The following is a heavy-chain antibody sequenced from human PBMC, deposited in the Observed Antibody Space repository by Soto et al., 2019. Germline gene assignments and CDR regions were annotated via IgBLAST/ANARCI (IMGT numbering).Heavy chain of an antibody. CDR1: GFTFDDYA. V-gene: IGHV3-9*01. CDR2: ISWNSGTI. J-gene: IGHJ6*02. D-gene: IGHD2-21*01. CDR3: AKDNGPDIVGGQYGMDV. Sequence: EVQLVESGGGLVQPGRSLRISCVVFGFTFDDYAMHWVRQAPGKGLEWVSGISWNSGTIGYADSVKGRFTISRDNAKNSLYLQMNSLRPEDTALYSCAKDNGPDIVGGQYGMDVWGQGTTVTVSS.